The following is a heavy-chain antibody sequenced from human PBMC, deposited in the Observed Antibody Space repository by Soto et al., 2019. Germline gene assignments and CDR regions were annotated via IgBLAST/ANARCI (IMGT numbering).Heavy chain of an antibody. J-gene: IGHJ4*02. D-gene: IGHD2-8*02. CDR3: ARDKITGLFDY. Sequence: QVQLQQWGAGLLKPSETLSLTCAVYGGSFSGYYWTWIRQPPGTGLEWIGEINQSGSTNYNPSLRSPVTISVDTSKNQFSLKLTSVTAADTAVYYCARDKITGLFDYWGQGTLVTVSS. CDR2: INQSGST. CDR1: GGSFSGYY. V-gene: IGHV4-34*01.